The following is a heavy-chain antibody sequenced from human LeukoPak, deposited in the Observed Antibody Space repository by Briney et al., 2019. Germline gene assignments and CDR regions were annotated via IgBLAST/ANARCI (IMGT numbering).Heavy chain of an antibody. V-gene: IGHV3-48*03. D-gene: IGHD3-9*01. CDR3: ARAGYQILTGLHYYYYYMDV. CDR1: GFTFSSYE. CDR2: ISSSGSTI. Sequence: PGGSLRLSCAASGFTFSSYEMNWVRQAPGKGLEWVSYISSSGSTIYYADSVKGRSTISRDNAKNSLYLQMSSLRAEDTAVYYCARAGYQILTGLHYYYYYMDVWGKGTTVTISS. J-gene: IGHJ6*03.